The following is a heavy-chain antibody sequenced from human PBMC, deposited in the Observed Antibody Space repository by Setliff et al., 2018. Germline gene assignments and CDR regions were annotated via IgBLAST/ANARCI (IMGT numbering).Heavy chain of an antibody. Sequence: PGGSLRLSCAASGFTFSSYAMSWVRQAPGKGLEWVSAISGSGGSTYYADSVKGRFTISRDNSKNTLYLQMSSLRAEDTAVYYCVKDAVIAVAASGDFDYWGQGTLVTVSS. D-gene: IGHD6-19*01. CDR1: GFTFSSYA. J-gene: IGHJ4*02. CDR3: VKDAVIAVAASGDFDY. V-gene: IGHV3-23*01. CDR2: ISGSGGST.